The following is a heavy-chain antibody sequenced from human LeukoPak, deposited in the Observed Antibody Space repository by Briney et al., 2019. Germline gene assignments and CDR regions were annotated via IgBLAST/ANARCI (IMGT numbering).Heavy chain of an antibody. CDR1: GGSFSGYY. D-gene: IGHD3-10*01. J-gene: IGHJ6*02. V-gene: IGHV4-34*01. Sequence: SETLSLTCAVYGGSFSGYYWSWIRQPPGKGLGWIGEINHSGSTNYNPSLKSRVTISVDTSKNQFSLKLSSVTAADTAVYYCARLRARGVIIRYYYYGMDVWGQGTTVTVSS. CDR3: ARLRARGVIIRYYYYGMDV. CDR2: INHSGST.